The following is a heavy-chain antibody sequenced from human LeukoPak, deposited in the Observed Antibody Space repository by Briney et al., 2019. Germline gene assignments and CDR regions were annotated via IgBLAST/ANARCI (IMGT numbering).Heavy chain of an antibody. V-gene: IGHV1-8*01. CDR3: ARALYSSSWFYYYYYYMDV. CDR2: MNPNSGNT. J-gene: IGHJ6*03. D-gene: IGHD6-13*01. CDR1: GYTFTSYD. Sequence: ASVKVSCKASGYTFTSYDINWVRQATGQRLEWMGWMNPNSGNTGYAQKFQGRVTMTRNTSISTAYMELSSLRSEDTAVYYCARALYSSSWFYYYYYYMDVWGKGTTVTVSS.